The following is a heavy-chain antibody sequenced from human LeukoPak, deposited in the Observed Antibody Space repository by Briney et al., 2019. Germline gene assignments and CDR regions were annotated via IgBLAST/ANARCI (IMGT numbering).Heavy chain of an antibody. CDR1: GYTFTSYG. V-gene: IGHV1-18*01. Sequence: ASVKVSCRASGYTFTSYGISWVRQAPGQGLEWMGWISAYNGNTNYAQKLQGRVTMTTDKSTSTAYMELRSMRSDDTAVYYCARVYDFWSGYPTYYYYYVDVWGKGTTVTVSS. J-gene: IGHJ6*03. CDR3: ARVYDFWSGYPTYYYYYVDV. CDR2: ISAYNGNT. D-gene: IGHD3-3*01.